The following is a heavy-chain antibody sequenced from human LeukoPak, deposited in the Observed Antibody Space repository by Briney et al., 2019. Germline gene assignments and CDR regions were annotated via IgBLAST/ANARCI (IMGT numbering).Heavy chain of an antibody. D-gene: IGHD6-19*01. CDR1: GYSFTSYW. Sequence: GESLKISCKGSGYSFTSYWIGWVRQMPGKGLEWMGIIYPGDSDTRHSPSFQGQVTISADKSISTAYLQWSSLKASDSAIYYCARLPTVAGTGYLDYWGQGTLVTVSS. J-gene: IGHJ4*02. V-gene: IGHV5-51*01. CDR3: ARLPTVAGTGYLDY. CDR2: IYPGDSDT.